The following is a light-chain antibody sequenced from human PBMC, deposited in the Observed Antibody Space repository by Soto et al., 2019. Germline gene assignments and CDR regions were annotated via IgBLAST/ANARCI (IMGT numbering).Light chain of an antibody. Sequence: EIVMTQSPATLSVTPGEGATLSCRASQSVSSKLAWYQQKPGQAPRLLIYGASTRATGIPDRFSGSGSGTDFTLTISSLQPEDFAVYYCHQYDNWWTFGQGTKVDI. V-gene: IGKV3D-15*01. CDR2: GAS. J-gene: IGKJ1*01. CDR1: QSVSSK. CDR3: HQYDNWWT.